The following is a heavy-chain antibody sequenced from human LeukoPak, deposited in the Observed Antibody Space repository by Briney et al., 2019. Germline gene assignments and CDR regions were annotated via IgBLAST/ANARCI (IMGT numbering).Heavy chain of an antibody. Sequence: PGGSLRLSCAASGFPFSNYKMNWVRQAPGKGLEWVSSITSSSGYIYYADSVKGRFTIYRDNAKNSLYLQMNSLRPDDTAVYSCAREVGSNGAFDYWGPGTLVTVSS. CDR3: AREVGSNGAFDY. CDR1: GFPFSNYK. D-gene: IGHD1-26*01. V-gene: IGHV3-21*01. CDR2: ITSSSGYI. J-gene: IGHJ4*02.